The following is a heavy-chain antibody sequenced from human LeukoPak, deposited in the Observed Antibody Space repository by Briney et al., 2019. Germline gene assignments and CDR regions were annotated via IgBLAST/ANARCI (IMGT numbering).Heavy chain of an antibody. J-gene: IGHJ5*02. D-gene: IGHD2-15*01. CDR2: INHSGST. V-gene: IGHV4-34*01. CDR3: ARDLVVVAARLAGNWFDP. Sequence: PSETLSLTCTASGGSISSYYWSWIRQPPGKGREWIGEINHSGSTNYNPSLKGRVPISLAPSQNQFSRKLSSVTAADTARYYCARDLVVVAARLAGNWFDPWGQGPLVPVSS. CDR1: GGSISSYY.